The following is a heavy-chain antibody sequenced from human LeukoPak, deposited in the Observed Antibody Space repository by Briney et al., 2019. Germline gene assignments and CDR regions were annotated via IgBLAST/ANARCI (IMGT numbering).Heavy chain of an antibody. CDR3: TRDPRRFDY. CDR2: IKQDGSER. V-gene: IGHV3-7*03. J-gene: IGHJ4*02. CDR1: GFTFSSYW. Sequence: GGSLRLSCAASGFTFSSYWMSWVRQAPGKGLEWVATIKQDGSERYYVDSVKGRFTISRANAKNSLYLQMNSLRAEDTAVYYCTRDPRRFDYWGQGTLVTVSS.